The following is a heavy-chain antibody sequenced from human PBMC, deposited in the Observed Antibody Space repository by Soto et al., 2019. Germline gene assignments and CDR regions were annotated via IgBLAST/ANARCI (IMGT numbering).Heavy chain of an antibody. CDR3: AREETAWPLAYGLDV. D-gene: IGHD2-21*02. V-gene: IGHV3-21*01. CDR2: IGTRSDI. J-gene: IGHJ6*02. Sequence: GGSLRLSCVASGFTFNSYAMSWVRQAPGKGLEWVSSIGTRSDIYYADSVKGRFTISRDNAKNSLSLQMNSMTAEDTAVYYCAREETAWPLAYGLDVWGQGTTVTVS. CDR1: GFTFNSYA.